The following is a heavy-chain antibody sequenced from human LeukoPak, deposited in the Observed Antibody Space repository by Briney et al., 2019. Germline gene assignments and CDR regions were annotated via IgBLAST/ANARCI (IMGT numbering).Heavy chain of an antibody. CDR3: AKALAMTTVGYLQH. D-gene: IGHD4-11*01. V-gene: IGHV3-30-3*01. CDR1: GFTFSSYA. J-gene: IGHJ4*02. Sequence: GGSLRLSCAASGFTFSSYAMHWVRQAPGKGLEWVAVISYDGSNKYYADSVKGRFTISRDNSNSTMYLQMSNLRAEDTAVYYCAKALAMTTVGYLQHWGQGTLVTVSS. CDR2: ISYDGSNK.